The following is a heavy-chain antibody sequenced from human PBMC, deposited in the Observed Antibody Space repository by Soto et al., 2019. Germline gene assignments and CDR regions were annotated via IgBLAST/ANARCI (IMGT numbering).Heavy chain of an antibody. CDR3: SRGGFRLGEVSPDAPYYSAY. V-gene: IGHV4-31*03. Sequence: QVQLQESGPGLVKPSQTLSLTCTVSGGSISSGGYYWSWIRQHPGKGLEWIGYIYYSGSTYYNPSLNRRVTTSVDAAKNQCPRTLRSVTAAATAVYYGSRGGFRLGEVSPDAPYYSAYWGQGTLVTVCS. CDR2: IYYSGST. D-gene: IGHD3-16*01. CDR1: GGSISSGGYY. J-gene: IGHJ4*02.